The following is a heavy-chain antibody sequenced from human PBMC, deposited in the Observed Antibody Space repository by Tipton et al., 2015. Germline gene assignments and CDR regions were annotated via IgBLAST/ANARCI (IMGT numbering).Heavy chain of an antibody. J-gene: IGHJ4*02. Sequence: TLSLTCTVSGDSITANHYWGWIRQPPGKGLEWIGSIYHGGNTHYNLSLKSRVTISVDTSKNQFSLRLTSVTAADTAMYYCARSRYTVTPDSWGQGTLVTVSS. D-gene: IGHD4-17*01. CDR3: ARSRYTVTPDS. V-gene: IGHV4-38-2*02. CDR2: IYHGGNT. CDR1: GDSITANHY.